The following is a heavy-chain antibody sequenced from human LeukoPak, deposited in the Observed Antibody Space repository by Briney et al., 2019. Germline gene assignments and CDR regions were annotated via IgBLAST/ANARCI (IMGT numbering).Heavy chain of an antibody. CDR3: ARGIFQLLSHFDY. CDR1: GFTFSSYA. D-gene: IGHD2-2*01. Sequence: PGGSQRLSCAASGFTFSSYAMHWVRQAPGKGLEWVAVISYDGSNKYYADSVKGRFTISRDNSKNTLYLQMNSLRAEDTAVYYCARGIFQLLSHFDYWGQGTLVTVSS. J-gene: IGHJ4*02. CDR2: ISYDGSNK. V-gene: IGHV3-30-3*01.